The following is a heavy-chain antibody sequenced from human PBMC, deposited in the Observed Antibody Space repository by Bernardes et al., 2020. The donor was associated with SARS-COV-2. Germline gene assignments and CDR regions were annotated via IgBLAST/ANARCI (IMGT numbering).Heavy chain of an antibody. CDR2: ISYDGSNK. CDR1: GFTFSSYA. J-gene: IGHJ1*01. V-gene: IGHV3-30*01. CDR3: ARALSGYYYFQH. Sequence: GGSLRLSCAASGFTFSSYAMHWVRQAPGKGLEWVAVISYDGSNKYYADSVKGRFTISRDNSKNTLYLQMNSLRAEDTAVYYCARALSGYYYFQHWGQGTLVTVSS. D-gene: IGHD3-22*01.